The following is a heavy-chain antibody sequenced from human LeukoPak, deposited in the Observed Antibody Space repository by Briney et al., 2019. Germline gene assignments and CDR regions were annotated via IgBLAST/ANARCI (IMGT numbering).Heavy chain of an antibody. CDR1: GGTFSGYA. D-gene: IGHD3-3*01. J-gene: IGHJ5*02. V-gene: IGHV1-69*05. Sequence: SVKVSCKASGGTFSGYAISWVRQAPGQGLEWMGGIIPIFGTANYAQKFQGRVTITTDESTSTAYMELSSLRSEDTAVYYCASISPHYDFWSGWHGFDPWGQGTLVTVSS. CDR3: ASISPHYDFWSGWHGFDP. CDR2: IIPIFGTA.